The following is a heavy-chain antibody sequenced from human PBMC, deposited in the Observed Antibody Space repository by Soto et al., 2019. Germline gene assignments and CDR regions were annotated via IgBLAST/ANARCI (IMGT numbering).Heavy chain of an antibody. V-gene: IGHV4-61*08. CDR3: AREVEQGFGY. Sequence: PSETLSLTCAVSGGSISSGGYYWSWIRQHPGKGLEWIGYIYYSGSTNYNPSLKSRVTISVDTSKNQFSLKLSSVTAADTAVYYCAREVEQGFGYWGQGTLVTVSS. CDR2: IYYSGST. J-gene: IGHJ4*02. CDR1: GGSISSGGYY.